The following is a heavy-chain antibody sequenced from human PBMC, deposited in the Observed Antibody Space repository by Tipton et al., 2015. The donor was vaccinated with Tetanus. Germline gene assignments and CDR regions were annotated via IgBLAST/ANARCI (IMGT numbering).Heavy chain of an antibody. Sequence: QLVQSGAEVKKPGESLKISCQGSGYNFRSYWIGWVRQMPGKGLEWMGIIYPGDSDARYSPSFQGQVTISADKSISTAYLQWSSRKASDPAIYYCAREPSSGYYFDYWGQGTLVTVSS. J-gene: IGHJ4*02. D-gene: IGHD3-22*01. V-gene: IGHV5-51*01. CDR3: AREPSSGYYFDY. CDR2: IYPGDSDA. CDR1: GYNFRSYW.